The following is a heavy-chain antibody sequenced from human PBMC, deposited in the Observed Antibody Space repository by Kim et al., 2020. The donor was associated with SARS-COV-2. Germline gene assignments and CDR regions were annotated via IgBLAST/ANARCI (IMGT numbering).Heavy chain of an antibody. J-gene: IGHJ5*02. CDR2: INHSGST. V-gene: IGHV4-34*01. CDR1: GGSFSGYY. Sequence: SETLSLTCAVYGGSFSGYYWSWIRQPPGKGLEWIGEINHSGSTNYNPSLKSRVTISVDTSKNQFSLKLSSVTAADTAVYYCARVKGDDFWSGYRKRWNWFDPWGQGTLVTVSS. D-gene: IGHD3-3*01. CDR3: ARVKGDDFWSGYRKRWNWFDP.